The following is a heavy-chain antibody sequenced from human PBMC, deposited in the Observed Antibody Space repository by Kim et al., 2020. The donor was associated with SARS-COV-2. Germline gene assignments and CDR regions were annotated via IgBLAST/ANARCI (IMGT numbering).Heavy chain of an antibody. J-gene: IGHJ4*02. D-gene: IGHD3-16*01. Sequence: YSPSFQGHVTISADKSISTAYLQWSSLKASDTAMYYCARRLGGNSENGGYWGQGTLVTVSS. V-gene: IGHV5-10-1*01. CDR3: ARRLGGNSENGGY.